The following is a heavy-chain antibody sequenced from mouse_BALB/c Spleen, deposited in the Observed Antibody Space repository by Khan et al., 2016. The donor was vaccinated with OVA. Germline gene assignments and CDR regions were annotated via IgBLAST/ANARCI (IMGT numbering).Heavy chain of an antibody. D-gene: IGHD1-1*01. Sequence: QVQLQQSGPELVKPGASVKMSCKASGYTFTDYVINWVKQRTGQGLEWIGDIFPGGGSSYYNEKFEGKAKLTADKSSNTAYMQLSSLPFEDSAVYFCARGGYSVFAYWGQGTLVTVSA. CDR3: ARGGYSVFAY. CDR1: GYTFTDYV. CDR2: IFPGGGSS. J-gene: IGHJ3*01. V-gene: IGHV1-77*01.